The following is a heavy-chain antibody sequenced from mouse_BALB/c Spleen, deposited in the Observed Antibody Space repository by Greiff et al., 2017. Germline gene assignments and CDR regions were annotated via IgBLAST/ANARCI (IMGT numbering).Heavy chain of an antibody. CDR3: ARGDYDGAWFAY. Sequence: QVQLKESAAELARPGASVKMSCKASGYTFTSYTMHWVQQRPGQCLEWIGYINPSSGYTEYKQKFKDKTTLTADKSSSTAYMQLSSLTSEDSAVYYCARGDYDGAWFAYWGQGTLVTVSA. D-gene: IGHD2-4*01. CDR2: INPSSGYT. V-gene: IGHV1-4*02. J-gene: IGHJ3*01. CDR1: GYTFTSYT.